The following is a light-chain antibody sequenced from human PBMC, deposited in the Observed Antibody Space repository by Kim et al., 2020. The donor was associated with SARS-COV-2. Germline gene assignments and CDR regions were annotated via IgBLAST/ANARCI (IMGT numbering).Light chain of an antibody. CDR2: DAA. V-gene: IGKV1-33*01. Sequence: DIQMTQSPSSLSASVGDRVTITCQASQDISNYLNWYQQKPGKAPRLLIYDAANLEIGVPSRFSGGGSGTEFSFTISSLQAEDMATYYCQQHDTLPLTFGGGTKVDIK. CDR3: QQHDTLPLT. J-gene: IGKJ4*01. CDR1: QDISNY.